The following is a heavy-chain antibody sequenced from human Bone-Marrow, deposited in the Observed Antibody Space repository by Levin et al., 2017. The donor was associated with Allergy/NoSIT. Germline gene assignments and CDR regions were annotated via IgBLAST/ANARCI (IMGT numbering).Heavy chain of an antibody. Sequence: GESLKISCAASGFTFSTYWMHWVRQAPGKGLVWVSRMQSNGKTNYADSVKGRFTISRDNAKNTLYLQMNSLTVEDTAVYYCARDRFYSDSGSNFSWFDPWGQGTLVTVSS. CDR2: MQSNGKT. CDR3: ARDRFYSDSGSNFSWFDP. CDR1: GFTFSTYW. D-gene: IGHD3-10*01. V-gene: IGHV3-74*01. J-gene: IGHJ5*02.